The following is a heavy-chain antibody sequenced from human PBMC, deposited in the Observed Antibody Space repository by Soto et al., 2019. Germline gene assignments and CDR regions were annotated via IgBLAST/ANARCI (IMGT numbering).Heavy chain of an antibody. CDR3: TTGLAAAGTNY. CDR2: IKSKTDGGTT. Sequence: PGGSLRLSCAASGFTFNAAWMSWVRQAPGKGLEWVGRIKSKTDGGTTDFAAPVKGRFTISRDDSKNTVYLQMNSLKIEDPAVYYCTTGLAAAGTNYWGQGTLVTVSS. CDR1: GFTFNAAW. J-gene: IGHJ4*02. D-gene: IGHD6-13*01. V-gene: IGHV3-15*01.